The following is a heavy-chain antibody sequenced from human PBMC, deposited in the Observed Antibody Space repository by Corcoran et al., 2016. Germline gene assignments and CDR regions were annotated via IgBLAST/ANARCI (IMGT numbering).Heavy chain of an antibody. Sequence: KPSETLSLTCTVSGGSISSYYWSWIRQPPGKGLEWVVCIYYSGSTNYNPSLKSRVTRSVDPSKNQFSLKLSTVTAADTAVYYCARGPATSTWFDPWGQGTLVTVSS. V-gene: IGHV4-59*01. D-gene: IGHD2-2*01. CDR1: GGSISSYY. J-gene: IGHJ5*02. CDR3: ARGPATSTWFDP. CDR2: IYYSGST.